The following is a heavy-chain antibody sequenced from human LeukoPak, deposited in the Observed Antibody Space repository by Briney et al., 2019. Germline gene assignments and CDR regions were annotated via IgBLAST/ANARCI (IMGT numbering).Heavy chain of an antibody. J-gene: IGHJ3*02. V-gene: IGHV3-48*03. Sequence: GGSLRLSCAASGFTFSRYDLSWVRQAPGKGLECVSTISRTVTTTYYVDSVKGRFTISRDSAENSLCLQMNSLRADDTAVYYCARDVTLEPGPWAFDIWGQGTMVTVSS. CDR3: ARDVTLEPGPWAFDI. CDR2: ISRTVTTT. D-gene: IGHD3-3*01. CDR1: GFTFSRYD.